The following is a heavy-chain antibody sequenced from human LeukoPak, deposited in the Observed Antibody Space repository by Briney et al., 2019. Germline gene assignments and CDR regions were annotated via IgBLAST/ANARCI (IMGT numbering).Heavy chain of an antibody. CDR3: ARVRDGYNGFDY. D-gene: IGHD5-24*01. CDR1: GYTFTGYC. CDR2: INPNSGGT. V-gene: IGHV1-2*02. J-gene: IGHJ4*02. Sequence: GASVKVSCKASGYTFTGYCMHWVRQAPGQGLEWMGWINPNSGGTNYAQKFQGRVTMTRDTSISTAYMELSRLRSDDTAVYYCARVRDGYNGFDYWGQGTLVTVSS.